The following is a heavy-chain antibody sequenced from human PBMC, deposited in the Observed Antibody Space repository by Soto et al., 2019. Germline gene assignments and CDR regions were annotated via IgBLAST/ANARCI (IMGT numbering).Heavy chain of an antibody. CDR1: GYTFTIYG. V-gene: IGHV1-46*01. J-gene: IGHJ4*02. D-gene: IGHD3-16*02. Sequence: ASVKGSCKASGYTFTIYGISWLRHAPGQGLEGMGIINPSGGSTSYAQKFQGRVTMTRDTSTSTVYMELSSLRSEDTAVYYCAREYDYVWGSYRSLGYFDYLGQGTLVTVSS. CDR2: INPSGGST. CDR3: AREYDYVWGSYRSLGYFDY.